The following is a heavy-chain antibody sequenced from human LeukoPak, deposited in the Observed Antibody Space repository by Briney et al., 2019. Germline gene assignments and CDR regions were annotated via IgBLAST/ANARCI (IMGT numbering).Heavy chain of an antibody. CDR3: TRVVNGGHFDY. Sequence: SETLSLTCSVSGASINDYYWTWIRQPPGKGLEWVRYVYHTGTSGYHPSLKSRVAVSLDTSKNQVSLKLRSVTAADTAVYFCTRVVNGGHFDYWGQGTLVTVSS. D-gene: IGHD2-8*01. CDR1: GASINDYY. V-gene: IGHV4-59*12. CDR2: VYHTGTS. J-gene: IGHJ4*02.